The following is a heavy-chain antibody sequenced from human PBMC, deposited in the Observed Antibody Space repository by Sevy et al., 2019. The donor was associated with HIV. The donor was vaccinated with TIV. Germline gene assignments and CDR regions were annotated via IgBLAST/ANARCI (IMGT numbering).Heavy chain of an antibody. CDR2: INSDGSST. Sequence: GGSLRLSCAASGFTFSSYWMHWVRQAPGKGLVWVSRINSDGSSTSYADSVKGRFTISRDNAKNTLYLQMNSLRAEDTAVYYCARGQYCSSTSCSDYHYYGMDVWGQGTTVTVSS. J-gene: IGHJ6*02. D-gene: IGHD2-2*01. CDR1: GFTFSSYW. CDR3: ARGQYCSSTSCSDYHYYGMDV. V-gene: IGHV3-74*01.